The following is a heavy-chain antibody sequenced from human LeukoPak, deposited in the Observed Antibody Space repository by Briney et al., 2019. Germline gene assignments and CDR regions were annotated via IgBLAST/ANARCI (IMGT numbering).Heavy chain of an antibody. Sequence: GGSLRLSCAVSGFTFNIYDMYWVRQAPGKGLEWVAFIRYDGGNEYYADSVKGRFTISRDNSKNTLYLQMNGLRPEDTAVYYCTKLASVSTDYWGQGTLVTVSS. CDR2: IRYDGGNE. CDR1: GFTFNIYD. J-gene: IGHJ4*02. V-gene: IGHV3-30*02. CDR3: TKLASVSTDY. D-gene: IGHD4-11*01.